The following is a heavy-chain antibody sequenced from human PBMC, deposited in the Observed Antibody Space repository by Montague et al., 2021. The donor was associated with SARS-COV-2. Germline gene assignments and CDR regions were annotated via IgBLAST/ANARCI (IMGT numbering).Heavy chain of an antibody. CDR1: GFTFSSDA. V-gene: IGHV3-30*04. CDR2: ISYDGSNK. J-gene: IGHJ6*02. Sequence: SLRLSCAASGFTFSSDAMHWVRQAPGKGLEWVAVISYDGSNKYYADSVKGRFTISRDNSKNTLYLQMNSLRAEDTAVYYCARGTKGSYYYGMDVWGQGTTVTVSS. D-gene: IGHD3-10*01. CDR3: ARGTKGSYYYGMDV.